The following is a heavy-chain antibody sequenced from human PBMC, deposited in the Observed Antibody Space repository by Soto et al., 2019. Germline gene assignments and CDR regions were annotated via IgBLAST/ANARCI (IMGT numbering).Heavy chain of an antibody. CDR1: GGTFSSYA. CDR3: ARDIPXYDSSGYYRRWDDAFDI. CDR2: IIPIFGTA. J-gene: IGHJ3*02. D-gene: IGHD3-22*01. Sequence: ASVKVSCKVSGGTFSSYAISWVRQAPGQGLEWMGGIIPIFGTANYAQKFQGRVTITADESTSTAYMELSSLRSEDTAVYYCARDIPXYDSSGYYRRWDDAFDIWGQGTMVTVSS. V-gene: IGHV1-69*13.